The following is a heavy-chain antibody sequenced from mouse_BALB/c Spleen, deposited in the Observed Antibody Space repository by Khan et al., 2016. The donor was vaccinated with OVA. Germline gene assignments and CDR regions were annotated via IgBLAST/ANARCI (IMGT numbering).Heavy chain of an antibody. J-gene: IGHJ4*01. D-gene: IGHD2-13*01. CDR3: TIGDFPYYAIAD. CDR1: GYTFTRYW. V-gene: IGHV1S81*02. CDR2: INPNNGDS. Sequence: QVQLQQPGAELVKPGASVKLSCKASGYTFTRYWMHWVKLRPGQGFEWIGEINPNNGDSNYNEKFKRKATLTADKSTSTAYMQLSSPTSEVSAVYYCTIGDFPYYAIADWGQGTSVTVSA.